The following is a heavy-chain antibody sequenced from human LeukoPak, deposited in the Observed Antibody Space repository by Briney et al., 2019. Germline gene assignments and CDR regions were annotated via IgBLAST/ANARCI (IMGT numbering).Heavy chain of an antibody. CDR2: ISSSSSYI. CDR1: GFTLSSYS. D-gene: IGHD5-18*01. CDR3: VRHSIQLWSMYYFDY. V-gene: IGHV3-21*01. J-gene: IGHJ4*02. Sequence: GGSLRLSCAASGFTLSSYSMNWVRQAPGKGLEWVSSISSSSSYIYYADSVKGRFTISRDNAKNSLYLQMNSLRAEDTAVYYCVRHSIQLWSMYYFDYWGQGTLVTVSS.